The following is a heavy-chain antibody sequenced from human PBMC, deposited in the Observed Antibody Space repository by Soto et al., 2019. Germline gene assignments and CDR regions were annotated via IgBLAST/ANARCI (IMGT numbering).Heavy chain of an antibody. CDR2: INHSGST. CDR1: GGSFGGYY. D-gene: IGHD1-26*01. J-gene: IGHJ3*02. V-gene: IGHV4-34*01. Sequence: SETLSLTCAVYGGSFGGYYWSWIRQPPGKGLEWIGEINHSGSTNYNPSLKSRVTISADTSKNQFSLKLNSVTAADTAMYYCARGKWELRFDIWGQGTMVTVS. CDR3: ARGKWELRFDI.